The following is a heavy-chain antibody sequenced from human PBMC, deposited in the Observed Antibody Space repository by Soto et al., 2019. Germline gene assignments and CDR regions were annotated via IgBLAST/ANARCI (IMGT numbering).Heavy chain of an antibody. J-gene: IGHJ6*02. CDR1: GFTFSSYA. CDR3: AKNLYGSGSYPPFYYYGMDV. CDR2: ISGSGGST. Sequence: HPGVSLRLSCAASGFTFSSYAMSWVRQAPGKGLEWVSAISGSGGSTYYADSVKGRFTISRDNSKNTLYLQMNSLRAEDTAVYYCAKNLYGSGSYPPFYYYGMDVWGQGTTVNVSS. D-gene: IGHD3-10*01. V-gene: IGHV3-23*01.